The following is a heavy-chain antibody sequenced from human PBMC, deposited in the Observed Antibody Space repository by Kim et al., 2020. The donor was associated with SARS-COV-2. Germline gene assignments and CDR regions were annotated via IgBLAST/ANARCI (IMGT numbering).Heavy chain of an antibody. CDR1: GFTFSDYY. CDR3: AKLSATFYFDS. J-gene: IGHJ4*02. Sequence: GGSLRLSCAASGFTFSDYYMDWVRQAPGKGLEWVGSIRKKTNSYTTVYAASVKGRFTISRDDSKSSLYLQMNSLETEDTAIYFCAKLSATFYFDSWGQGTLVAVSS. V-gene: IGHV3-72*01. CDR2: IRKKTNSYTT. D-gene: IGHD1-7*01.